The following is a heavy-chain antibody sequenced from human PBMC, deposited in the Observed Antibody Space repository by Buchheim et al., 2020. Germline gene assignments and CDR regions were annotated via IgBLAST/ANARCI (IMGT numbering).Heavy chain of an antibody. CDR3: ARVMGYNWNYLYYYYGMDV. CDR2: ISYDGSNK. CDR1: GFTFSSYA. D-gene: IGHD1-7*01. V-gene: IGHV3-30-3*01. Sequence: QVQLVESGGGVVQPGRSLRLSCAASGFTFSSYAMHWVRQAPGKGLEWVAVISYDGSNKYYADSVKGRFTISRDNSKNTLYLQMNSLRAEDTAVYYCARVMGYNWNYLYYYYGMDVWGQGTT. J-gene: IGHJ6*02.